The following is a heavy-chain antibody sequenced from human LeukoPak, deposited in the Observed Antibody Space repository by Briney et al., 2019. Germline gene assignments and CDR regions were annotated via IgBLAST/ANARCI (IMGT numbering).Heavy chain of an antibody. CDR1: GFTFSSYA. Sequence: TGGSLRLSCAASGFTFSSYAMHWVRQAPGKGLEWVAVISYDGSNKYYADSVKGRFTISRDNSKNTLYLQMNSLRDEDTAVYYCARGENYYDSSGYYTYYFDYWGQGTLVTVSS. V-gene: IGHV3-30-3*01. D-gene: IGHD3-22*01. J-gene: IGHJ4*02. CDR3: ARGENYYDSSGYYTYYFDY. CDR2: ISYDGSNK.